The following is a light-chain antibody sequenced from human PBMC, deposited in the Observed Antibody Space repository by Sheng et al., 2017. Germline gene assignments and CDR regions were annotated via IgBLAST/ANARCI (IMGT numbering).Light chain of an antibody. CDR1: QSISSW. CDR3: QHYKSYPST. CDR2: KTS. V-gene: IGKV1-5*03. J-gene: IGKJ3*01. Sequence: DIQMTQSPSTLSASVGDRVTITCRASQSISSWLAWYQQKPGKVPNLLIYKTSTLESGVPSRFSGSGSGTEFTLTISSLQPDDFATYYCQHYKSYPSTFGPGTKVDIK.